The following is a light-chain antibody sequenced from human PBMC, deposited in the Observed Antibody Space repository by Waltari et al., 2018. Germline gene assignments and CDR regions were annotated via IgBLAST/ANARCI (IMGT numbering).Light chain of an antibody. CDR1: QSLSSW. J-gene: IGKJ4*01. CDR3: QQYHSYSLT. V-gene: IGKV1-5*03. Sequence: DIQMTQSPSTLSASVGDRVTITCRASQSLSSWLAWYQQKPGKAPKLLIYKASTLESGVPSRFSGSGSGTEFTLTISSLQPDDFATYYCQQYHSYSLTFGGGTKVEIK. CDR2: KAS.